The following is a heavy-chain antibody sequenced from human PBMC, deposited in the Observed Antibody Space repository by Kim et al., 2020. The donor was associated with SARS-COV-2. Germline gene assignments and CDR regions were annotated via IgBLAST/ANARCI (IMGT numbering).Heavy chain of an antibody. D-gene: IGHD2-8*01. CDR1: GYNFANHW. Sequence: GESLKISCTGSGYNFANHWISWVRQVPGKVLEWMGIIYPGDSQPTYSPAFQGQVTIPADKSIRAAYVQLNSLKASDTAIYYCARHLPTPLYFALDVWGQGTTVSVSS. CDR3: ARHLPTPLYFALDV. J-gene: IGHJ6*02. V-gene: IGHV5-51*01. CDR2: IYPGDSQP.